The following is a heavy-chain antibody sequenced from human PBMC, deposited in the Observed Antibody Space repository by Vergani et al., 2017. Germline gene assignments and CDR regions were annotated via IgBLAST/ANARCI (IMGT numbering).Heavy chain of an antibody. CDR1: GFTFSSYA. CDR3: ARGMIVVVDTFDY. CDR2: ISYGGSKK. J-gene: IGHJ4*02. V-gene: IGHV3-30-3*01. Sequence: QVQLVESGGGVVQPGRSLRLSCAASGFTFSSYAMHWVRQAPGKGLEWVAVISYGGSKKYYADSVKARFTIARDNSKNTLYLQMNSLRAEDTAVYYCARGMIVVVDTFDYWGQGTLVTVSS. D-gene: IGHD3-22*01.